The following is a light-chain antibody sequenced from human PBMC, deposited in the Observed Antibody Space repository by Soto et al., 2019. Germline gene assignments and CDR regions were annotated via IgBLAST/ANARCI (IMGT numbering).Light chain of an antibody. V-gene: IGLV1-40*01. CDR1: SSNIGAGYE. CDR3: QSYDRSLSGAF. J-gene: IGLJ1*01. Sequence: TQPASLSVAPGTQVTISCIGGSSNIGAGYEVHWYQQLPGTVPKLLIYRNTYRPSGVPDRFSGSMSATSASLTITGLQAEDEADDYGQSYDRSLSGAFFGTRTKVTVL. CDR2: RNT.